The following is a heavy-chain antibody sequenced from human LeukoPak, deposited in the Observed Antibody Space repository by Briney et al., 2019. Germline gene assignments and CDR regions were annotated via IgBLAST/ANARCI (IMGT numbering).Heavy chain of an antibody. CDR1: GFTFDDYA. CDR3: AKGIGRYSGYDWGGYYMDV. J-gene: IGHJ6*03. D-gene: IGHD5-12*01. V-gene: IGHV3-9*03. Sequence: PGRSLRLSCAASGFTFDDYAMHWVRQAPEKGLEWVSGISWNSGSIGYADSVKGRFTISRDNAENSLYLQMNSLRAEDMALYYCAKGIGRYSGYDWGGYYMDVWGKGTTVTVSS. CDR2: ISWNSGSI.